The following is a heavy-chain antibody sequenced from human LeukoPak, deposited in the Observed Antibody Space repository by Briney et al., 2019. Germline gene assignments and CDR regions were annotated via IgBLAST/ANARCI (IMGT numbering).Heavy chain of an antibody. D-gene: IGHD6-19*01. V-gene: IGHV3-30*01. J-gene: IGHJ4*02. CDR3: ARGLYSSGWSNYFDY. CDR1: GFAFSSYA. CDR2: ISYDGSNK. Sequence: PGGSLRPSCAASGFAFSSYAMHWVRQAPGKGLEWVAVISYDGSNKYYADSVKGRFTISRDNSKNTLYLQMNSLRAEDTAVYYCARGLYSSGWSNYFDYWGQGTLVTVSS.